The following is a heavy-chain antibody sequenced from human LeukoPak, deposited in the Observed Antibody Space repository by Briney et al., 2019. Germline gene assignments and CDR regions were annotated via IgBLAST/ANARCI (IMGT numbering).Heavy chain of an antibody. CDR1: GYTFTSYD. J-gene: IGHJ4*02. V-gene: IGHV1-8*01. D-gene: IGHD1-26*01. Sequence: ASENLFCKASGYTFTSYDINWVRQATRQGREWMEWLNSNSGNTRYAQKFQGRVTMTRNTSISTAYMELSSLRSEDTAVYYCARVGGVGATVENFDHWGQGTLVTVSS. CDR3: ARVGGVGATVENFDH. CDR2: LNSNSGNT.